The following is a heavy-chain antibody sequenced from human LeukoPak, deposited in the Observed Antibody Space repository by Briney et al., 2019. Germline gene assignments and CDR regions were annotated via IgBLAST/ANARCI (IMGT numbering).Heavy chain of an antibody. CDR2: ISGSGGST. V-gene: IGHV3-23*01. J-gene: IGHJ4*02. D-gene: IGHD4-23*01. CDR3: AKDRGSKEITPVDY. Sequence: GGSLRLSCAASGFTFSSYAMSWVRQAPGKGLEWVSAISGSGGSTYYADSVKGRFTIPRDNSKNTLYLQMNSLGAEDTAVYYCAKDRGSKEITPVDYWGQGTLVTVSS. CDR1: GFTFSSYA.